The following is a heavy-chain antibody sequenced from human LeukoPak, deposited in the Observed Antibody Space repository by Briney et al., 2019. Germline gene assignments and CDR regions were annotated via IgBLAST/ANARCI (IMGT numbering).Heavy chain of an antibody. J-gene: IGHJ4*02. V-gene: IGHV3-21*01. Sequence: GGSLRLSCAASGFTFSSYTMNWVRQAPGKGLEWVSSITSNTRYIFYADSVKGRFTISRDNAKNTLYLQMNSLRAEDTAVYYCAREEFQVGNDPFDYWGQGTLVTVSS. CDR2: ITSNTRYI. CDR1: GFTFSSYT. CDR3: AREEFQVGNDPFDY. D-gene: IGHD1-1*01.